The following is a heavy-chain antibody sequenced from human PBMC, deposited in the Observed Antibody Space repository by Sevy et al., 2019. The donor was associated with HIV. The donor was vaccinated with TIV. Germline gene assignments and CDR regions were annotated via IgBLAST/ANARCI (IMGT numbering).Heavy chain of an antibody. CDR2: INPSGGSR. D-gene: IGHD3-16*02. V-gene: IGHV1-46*01. Sequence: ASVKVSCKASGYTFTSYYMHWVRQAPGQGLEWMGIINPSGGSRRYPQKFQARVTVTRDTSTSTVYMELSSLRSEDTAVYYCARDRSGDLGELLLLLGNAFDIWGPRTMVTVSS. J-gene: IGHJ3*02. CDR3: ARDRSGDLGELLLLLGNAFDI. CDR1: GYTFTSYY.